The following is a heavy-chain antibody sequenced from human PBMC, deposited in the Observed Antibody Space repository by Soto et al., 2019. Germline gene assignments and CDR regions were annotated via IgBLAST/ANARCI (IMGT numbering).Heavy chain of an antibody. D-gene: IGHD3-22*01. Sequence: VRLVQSGAEVKKTGSSVKVSCKASGTTFSNYAIGWVRQAPGQGLEWMGGIILPFGTPNYAQKFQGRVTITADESMTTVYMELRGLRFEDTAVYYCVRGPDYEGYFDYWGQGSLVTVSS. CDR3: VRGPDYEGYFDY. J-gene: IGHJ4*02. CDR1: GTTFSNYA. V-gene: IGHV1-69*12. CDR2: IILPFGTP.